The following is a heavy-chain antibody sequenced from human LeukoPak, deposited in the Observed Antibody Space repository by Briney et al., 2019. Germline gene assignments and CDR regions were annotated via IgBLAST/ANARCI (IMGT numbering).Heavy chain of an antibody. D-gene: IGHD3-22*01. CDR1: GGSISSGSYY. Sequence: PSETLSLTCTVSGGSISSGSYYWSWIRQPAGKGLEWIGRIYTSGSTNYNPSLKSRVIISVDTSKSQFSLKLSSVTAADTAVYYCARDYYDSSGSNFVWGQGTMVTVSS. CDR3: ARDYYDSSGSNFV. CDR2: IYTSGST. V-gene: IGHV4-61*02. J-gene: IGHJ3*01.